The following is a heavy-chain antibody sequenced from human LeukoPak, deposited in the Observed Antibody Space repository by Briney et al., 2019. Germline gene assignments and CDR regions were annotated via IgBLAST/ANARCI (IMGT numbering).Heavy chain of an antibody. J-gene: IGHJ4*02. CDR1: GYSISSGYY. CDR3: ARAGYSYGAFFDY. V-gene: IGHV4-38-2*02. D-gene: IGHD5-18*01. Sequence: PSETLSLTCTVYGYSISSGYYWGWIRQPPGKGLEWIGSIYYSGSTYYNPSLKSRDTISVDTSKNQFSLKLSSVTAADTAVYYCARAGYSYGAFFDYWGQGTLVTVSS. CDR2: IYYSGST.